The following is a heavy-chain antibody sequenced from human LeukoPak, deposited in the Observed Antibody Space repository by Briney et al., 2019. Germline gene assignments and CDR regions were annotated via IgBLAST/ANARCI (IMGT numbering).Heavy chain of an antibody. D-gene: IGHD6-19*01. CDR1: GGTFSSYA. V-gene: IGHV1-69*04. CDR3: ARSVAVAGTHDY. CDR2: IIPILGIA. Sequence: ASVKVSCKASGGTFSSYAISWVRQAPGQGLEWMGRIIPILGIANYAQKFQGRVTITADKSTSTAYMELSSLRSEDTAVYYCARSVAVAGTHDYWGQGTLVTVSS. J-gene: IGHJ4*02.